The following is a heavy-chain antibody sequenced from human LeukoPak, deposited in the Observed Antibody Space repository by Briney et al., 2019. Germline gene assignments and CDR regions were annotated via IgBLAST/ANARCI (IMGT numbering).Heavy chain of an antibody. CDR2: IDSGGGSP. Sequence: GRSLRLSCVASEYTFTNNAMSWVRQAPGKGLEWVSSIDSGGGSPTYADPVKGQSTIPRDNSKTTLYLQMNSLRAEDRAIYYCAGADGSGYRYYCGEGTLVTVSS. D-gene: IGHD3-22*01. J-gene: IGHJ4*02. CDR1: EYTFTNNA. CDR3: AGADGSGYRYY. V-gene: IGHV3-23*01.